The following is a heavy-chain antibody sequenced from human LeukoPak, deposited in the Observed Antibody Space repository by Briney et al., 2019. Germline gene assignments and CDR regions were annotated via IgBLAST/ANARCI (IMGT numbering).Heavy chain of an antibody. J-gene: IGHJ4*02. D-gene: IGHD3-10*01. CDR3: TTEYYYGSGSYYY. CDR2: ISSSSNYI. CDR1: GFPLSSYS. Sequence: GGSLRLSCAASGFPLSSYSMNWVRQAPGKGREWVSFISSSSNYIYYADSVKGRFTISRDNAKNSLYLQMNSLRAEDTAVYYCTTEYYYGSGSYYYWGQGTLVTVSS. V-gene: IGHV3-21*01.